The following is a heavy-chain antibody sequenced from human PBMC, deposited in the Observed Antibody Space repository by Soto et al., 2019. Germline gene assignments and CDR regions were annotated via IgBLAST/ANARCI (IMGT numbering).Heavy chain of an antibody. CDR3: ARENWFDP. V-gene: IGHV1-46*01. CDR2: INPSGGST. CDR1: GYRFTSYY. J-gene: IGHJ5*02. Sequence: QVQLVQSGAEVKKPGASVKVSCKASGYRFTSYYIHWVRQAPGQGLEWMGVINPSGGSTTYAQEFQDRGNRTRDTSTSTVYMELRGLRSEDTAVYDGARENWFDPWGQGTLVTVSS.